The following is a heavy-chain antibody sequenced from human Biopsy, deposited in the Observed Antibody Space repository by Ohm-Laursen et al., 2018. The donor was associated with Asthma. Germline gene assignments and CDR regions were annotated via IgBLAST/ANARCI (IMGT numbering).Heavy chain of an antibody. CDR1: GYTFIGCH. V-gene: IGHV1-2*06. D-gene: IGHD6-13*01. CDR3: ARGQKSAGDRWFDP. Sequence: SSVKVSCKVSGYTFIGCHIHWMRQAPGQGLGWMGRINPNRGGTNYAQKFQGRVTMTRDTSISTAYMEVSRLRSDDTAVYYWARGQKSAGDRWFDPWGQGTLVTVSS. CDR2: INPNRGGT. J-gene: IGHJ5*02.